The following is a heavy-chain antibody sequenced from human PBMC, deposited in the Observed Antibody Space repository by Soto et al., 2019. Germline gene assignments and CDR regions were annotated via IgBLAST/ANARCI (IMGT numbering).Heavy chain of an antibody. CDR2: INHSGST. J-gene: IGHJ6*02. CDR3: ASPRSYSSSWYGYYYYGMDV. V-gene: IGHV4-34*01. D-gene: IGHD6-13*01. CDR1: GGSFSGYY. Sequence: SETLSLTCAVYGGSFSGYYWSWIRQPPGKGLEWIGEINHSGSTNYNPSLKSRVTISVDTSKNQFSLKLSSVTAADTAVYYCASPRSYSSSWYGYYYYGMDVWGQGTTFTVSS.